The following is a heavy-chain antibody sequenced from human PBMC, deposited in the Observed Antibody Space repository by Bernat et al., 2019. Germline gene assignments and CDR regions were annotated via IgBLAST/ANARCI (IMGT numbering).Heavy chain of an antibody. CDR1: GFTFSSYC. D-gene: IGHD2-15*01. J-gene: IGHJ4*02. CDR2: ISYDGSNK. Sequence: QVQLVESGGGVVQPGRSPRLSCAASGFTFSSYCMHWVRQAPGKGLEWVAVISYDGSNKYYADSVKGRFTISRENSKNTLYLQMNSLRAEDTAVYYFANGGGGGNTEVDYWGQGTLVTVSS. CDR3: ANGGGGGNTEVDY. V-gene: IGHV3-30*18.